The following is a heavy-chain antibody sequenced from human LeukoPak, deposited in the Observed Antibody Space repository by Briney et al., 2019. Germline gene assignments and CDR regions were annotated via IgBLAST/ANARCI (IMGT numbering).Heavy chain of an antibody. CDR1: GGSISSSSYY. V-gene: IGHV4-39*01. CDR3: ARHRDGDLDY. J-gene: IGHJ4*02. D-gene: IGHD4-17*01. Sequence: SETLSLTCTVSGGSISSSSYYWGWIRQPPGKGLEWIGSIYYSGSTYYNPSLKSRVTISVDTSKNQFSLKLSSVTAADTAVYYCARHRDGDLDYWGQGTLVTVSS. CDR2: IYYSGST.